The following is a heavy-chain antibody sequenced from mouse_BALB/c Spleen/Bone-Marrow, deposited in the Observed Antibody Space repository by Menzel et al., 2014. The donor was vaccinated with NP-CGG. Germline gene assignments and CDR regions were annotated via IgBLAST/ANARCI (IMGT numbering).Heavy chain of an antibody. CDR3: ARLGHGGYHDN. J-gene: IGHJ2*01. CDR2: INPGSSTI. D-gene: IGHD1-2*01. CDR1: GFDFGRYW. V-gene: IGHV4-2*02. Sequence: EVKLMESGGGLVQPGGSLNLACVASGFDFGRYWMSWARQAPGKGLEWIGEINPGSSTINYSPSLKDKFVISRDNAKNTLYLQMRKVSSEDTALYYCARLGHGGYHDNWGQGTTLTVSS.